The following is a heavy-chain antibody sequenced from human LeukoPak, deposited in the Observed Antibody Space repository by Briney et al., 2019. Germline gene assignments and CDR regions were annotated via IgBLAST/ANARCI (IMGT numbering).Heavy chain of an antibody. CDR2: ISYDGSNK. J-gene: IGHJ4*02. D-gene: IGHD6-13*01. Sequence: GGSLRLSCAASGFTFSSYVMHWVRQAPGKGLEWVAVISYDGSNKYYADSVKGRFTISRDNSKNTLYLQMNSLRAEDTAVYYCAKGTKQLVLTYFDYWGQGTLVTVSS. V-gene: IGHV3-30-3*02. CDR3: AKGTKQLVLTYFDY. CDR1: GFTFSSYV.